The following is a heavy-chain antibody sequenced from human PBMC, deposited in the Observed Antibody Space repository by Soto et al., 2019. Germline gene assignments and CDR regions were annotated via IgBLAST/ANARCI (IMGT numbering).Heavy chain of an antibody. CDR1: GYTFTNFG. CDR2: ISAYNGNT. J-gene: IGHJ4*02. CDR3: ARGGTPIDY. V-gene: IGHV1-18*01. Sequence: QVQLVQSGAEVKKPGASVKVSCKTSGYTFTNFGLSGVRQAPGQGLEWMGWISAYNGNTNYAQNFQGRVTMTTDTSTSTAYMELGSLRSDDTAVYYGARGGTPIDYWGQGTLVTVSS. D-gene: IGHD3-16*01.